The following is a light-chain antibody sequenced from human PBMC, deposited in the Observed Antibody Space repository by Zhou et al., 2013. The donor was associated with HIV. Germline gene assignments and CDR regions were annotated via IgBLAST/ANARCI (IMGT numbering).Light chain of an antibody. J-gene: IGKJ1*01. CDR1: QDISNY. V-gene: IGKV1-39*01. CDR3: QQSYSTWT. CDR2: ETS. Sequence: DIQMTQSPSSLSTSLGDRVTITCQASQDISNYLNWYQQKPGKAPKLLIFETSNLEIGVPSRFSGSGSGTDFTLTISSLQPEDFATYYCQQSYSTWTFGQGTKVEIK.